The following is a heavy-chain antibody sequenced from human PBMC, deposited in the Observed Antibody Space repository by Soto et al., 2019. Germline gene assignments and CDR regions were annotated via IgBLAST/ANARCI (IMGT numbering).Heavy chain of an antibody. J-gene: IGHJ4*02. D-gene: IGHD3-10*01. V-gene: IGHV3-66*01. CDR1: GFTVSSNF. Sequence: EVQLVESGGGLVQPGGSLRLSCAASGFTVSSNFMSWFRQPPGKGLEWISVIGTTDGTYYAGSVKGRFTISTDNFKNTLYLHMNSLRAEDTAVYFCARDPPGLGSYSYDHWGQGTLVTVSS. CDR3: ARDPPGLGSYSYDH. CDR2: IGTTDGT.